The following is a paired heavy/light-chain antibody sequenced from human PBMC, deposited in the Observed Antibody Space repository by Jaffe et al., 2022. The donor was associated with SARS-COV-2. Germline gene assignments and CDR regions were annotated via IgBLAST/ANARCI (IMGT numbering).Heavy chain of an antibody. CDR3: VRHENDYVMNDAFDI. J-gene: IGHJ3*02. CDR2: IYYSGTT. Sequence: QVQLQESGPGLVKPSETLALTCTVSGGSMRSSSFYWGWIRQPPGKGLEWIGSIYYSGTTYYNPSLQSRVTVSVDTSKKQFSLNLSSVTATDTAVYYCVRHENDYVMNDAFDIWGQGTMVTVSS. D-gene: IGHD4-17*01. CDR1: GGSMRSSSFY. V-gene: IGHV4-39*01.
Light chain of an antibody. CDR2: DNN. J-gene: IGLJ1*01. CDR3: QSYDGSLYV. V-gene: IGLV1-40*01. Sequence: QSVLTQPPSVSGAPGQRVTISCTGSSSNIGAGYDVHWYQQLPGTAPKLLIFDNNNRPSGVPDRFSGSKSGTSASLAITGLQAEDEADYYCQSYDGSLYVFGTGTKVTVL. CDR1: SSNIGAGYD.